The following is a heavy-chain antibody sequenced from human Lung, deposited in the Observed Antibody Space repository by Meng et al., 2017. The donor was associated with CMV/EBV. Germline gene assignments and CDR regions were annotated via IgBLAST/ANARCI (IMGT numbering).Heavy chain of an antibody. D-gene: IGHD7-27*01. Sequence: VTCRASGYTLTSHGITWVRQAPGRELEWMGWISPYIGSTNYAQKLEGRVTMTTDRSTTTAYLELRSLRYDDTAVYFCARGTGIFDYWGQGTLVTVSS. CDR3: ARGTGIFDY. V-gene: IGHV1-18*04. CDR1: GYTLTSHG. CDR2: ISPYIGST. J-gene: IGHJ4*02.